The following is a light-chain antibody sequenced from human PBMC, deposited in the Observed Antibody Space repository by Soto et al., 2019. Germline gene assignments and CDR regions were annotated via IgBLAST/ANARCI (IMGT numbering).Light chain of an antibody. CDR1: TGAVTSGNY. CDR3: LLYYGGAHLV. J-gene: IGLJ3*02. Sequence: QTVVTQETSLTVSPGGTVTLTCASSTGAVTSGNYASWFQQFPGQPPRTLIYTTNNRHSWTPARFSGSLLGGRAALTLSGAQPEDEAEYYCLLYYGGAHLVFGGGTKLTVL. V-gene: IGLV7-43*01. CDR2: TTN.